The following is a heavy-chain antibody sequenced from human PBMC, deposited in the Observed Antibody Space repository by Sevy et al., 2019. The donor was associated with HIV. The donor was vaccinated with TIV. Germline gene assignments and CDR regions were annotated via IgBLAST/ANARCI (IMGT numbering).Heavy chain of an antibody. CDR1: GFTVSSNY. V-gene: IGHV3-53*01. Sequence: GGSLRLSCAASGFTVSSNYMSWVRQAPGKGLEWVSVIYSGGSTYYADSVMGRFTISRDNSKNTLYLQMNSLRAEDTAVYYCARDSGLCGGDCYSYWGQGTLVTVSS. CDR3: ARDSGLCGGDCYSY. D-gene: IGHD2-21*02. CDR2: IYSGGST. J-gene: IGHJ4*02.